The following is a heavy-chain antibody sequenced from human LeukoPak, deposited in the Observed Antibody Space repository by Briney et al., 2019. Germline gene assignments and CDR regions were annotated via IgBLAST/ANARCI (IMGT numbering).Heavy chain of an antibody. D-gene: IGHD3-16*02. CDR2: IKSKTDGGTT. CDR3: TTGVMITFGGVIVFDY. J-gene: IGHJ4*02. Sequence: PGGSLRLSCAASGFTFSNAWMSWVRQAPGKGLEWVGRIKSKTDGGTTDYAAPVKGRFTISRDDSKNTLYLQMNSLKTEDTAVYYCTTGVMITFGGVIVFDYWGQGTLVTVSS. CDR1: GFTFSNAW. V-gene: IGHV3-15*01.